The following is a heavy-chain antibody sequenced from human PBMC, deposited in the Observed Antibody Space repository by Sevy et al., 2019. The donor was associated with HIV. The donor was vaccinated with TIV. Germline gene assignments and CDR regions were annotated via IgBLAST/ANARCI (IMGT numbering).Heavy chain of an antibody. CDR2: FDPEDGET. Sequence: ASVKVSCKVSGYTLTELSMHWVRQAPGKGLGWMGGFDPEDGETIYAQKFQGRVTMTEDTSTDTAYMELSSLRSEDTAVYYCATVGYSRTAFDIWGQGTMVTVSS. J-gene: IGHJ3*02. D-gene: IGHD4-4*01. CDR1: GYTLTELS. V-gene: IGHV1-24*01. CDR3: ATVGYSRTAFDI.